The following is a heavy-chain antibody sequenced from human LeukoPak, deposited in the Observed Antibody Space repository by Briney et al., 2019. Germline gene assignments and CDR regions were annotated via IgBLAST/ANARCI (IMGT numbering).Heavy chain of an antibody. J-gene: IGHJ4*02. D-gene: IGHD4-17*01. Sequence: PGGSLRLSCAASGFTFSSYSMNWVRQAPGKGLEWIGSIYYSGSTYYNPSLKSRVTISVDTSKNQFSLKLSSVTAADTAVYYCASYGDYAQFDYWGQGTLVTVSS. V-gene: IGHV4-39*07. CDR2: IYYSGST. CDR3: ASYGDYAQFDY. CDR1: GFTFSSYS.